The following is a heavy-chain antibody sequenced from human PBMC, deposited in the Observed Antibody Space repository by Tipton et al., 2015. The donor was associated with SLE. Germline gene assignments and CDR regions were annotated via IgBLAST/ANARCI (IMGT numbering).Heavy chain of an antibody. CDR3: ARSSLGTPFDY. CDR1: GFTFSSYA. J-gene: IGHJ4*02. V-gene: IGHV3-30-3*01. CDR2: VSSGGSNK. Sequence: SLRLSCAASGFTFSSYAMHWVRQAPGKGLEWVAVVSSGGSNKYYADSVKGRFTISRDNSKNSLYLQMNSLRAEDTADYYCARSSLGTPFDYWGQGTLVTVSS.